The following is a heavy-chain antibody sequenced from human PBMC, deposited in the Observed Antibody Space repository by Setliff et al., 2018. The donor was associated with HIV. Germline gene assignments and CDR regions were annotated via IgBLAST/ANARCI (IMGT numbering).Heavy chain of an antibody. CDR3: AKDRATVTIYYYYMDV. V-gene: IGHV3-30*02. CDR1: RFIFSNSG. CDR2: IRFDGSNQ. D-gene: IGHD4-17*01. Sequence: GGSLRLSCAAPRFIFSNSGMHWVRQAPGKGLEWVAFIRFDGSNQYYADSVQGRFTISRDNYKNTLYLQMNSLRTEDTAVYYCAKDRATVTIYYYYMDVLGKGTTVTVSS. J-gene: IGHJ6*03.